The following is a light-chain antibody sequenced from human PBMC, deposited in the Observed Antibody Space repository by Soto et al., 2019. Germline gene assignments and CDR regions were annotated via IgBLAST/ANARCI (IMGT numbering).Light chain of an antibody. Sequence: EIVLTQSPATLSLSPGERATLSCRASRSVGSLLAWYQQKPGQAPRLLIYDTSIRATGIPARFSGSGSGTDFTPTISSLEPEDFAVYYCQQRSNWPPITFGQGTRLEIK. CDR3: QQRSNWPPIT. J-gene: IGKJ5*01. V-gene: IGKV3-11*01. CDR1: RSVGSL. CDR2: DTS.